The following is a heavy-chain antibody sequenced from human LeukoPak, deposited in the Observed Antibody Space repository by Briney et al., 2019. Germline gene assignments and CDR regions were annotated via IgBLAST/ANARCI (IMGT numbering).Heavy chain of an antibody. CDR1: GFTFSSYG. Sequence: GGSLRLSYAASGFTFSSYGMHWVRQAPGKGLEWVAVISYDGSNKYYADSVKGRFTISRDNSKNTLYLQMNSLRAEDTAVYYCVCGLYYYGSGVDYWGQGTLVTVSS. CDR3: VCGLYYYGSGVDY. J-gene: IGHJ4*02. D-gene: IGHD3-10*01. CDR2: ISYDGSNK. V-gene: IGHV3-30*03.